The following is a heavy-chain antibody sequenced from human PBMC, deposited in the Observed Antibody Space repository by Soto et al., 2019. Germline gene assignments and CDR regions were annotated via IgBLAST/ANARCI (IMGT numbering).Heavy chain of an antibody. CDR2: IIPIFGTA. Sequence: QVQLVQSGAEVKKPGSSVKVSCKASGGTFSSYAISWVRQAPGQGLEWMGGIIPIFGTANYAQKFQGRVTITADDSTSTAYMELSSLRSEDTAVYYCASGPVEMATIGDYFDYWGQGTLVTVSS. J-gene: IGHJ4*02. V-gene: IGHV1-69*01. D-gene: IGHD5-12*01. CDR3: ASGPVEMATIGDYFDY. CDR1: GGTFSSYA.